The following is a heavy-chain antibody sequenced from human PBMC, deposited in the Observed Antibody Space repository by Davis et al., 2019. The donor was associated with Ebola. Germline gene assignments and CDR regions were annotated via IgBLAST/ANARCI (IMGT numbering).Heavy chain of an antibody. V-gene: IGHV1-69*13. J-gene: IGHJ3*02. CDR2: IIPIFGTA. D-gene: IGHD2-2*01. Sequence: SVKVSCKASGGTFSSYAISWVRQAPGQGLEWMGGIIPIFGTANYAQKFQGRVTITADESTSTAYMELSSLRSEDTAVYYCARAGSGYCSSTSCLGRAFDIWGQGTMVTVSS. CDR1: GGTFSSYA. CDR3: ARAGSGYCSSTSCLGRAFDI.